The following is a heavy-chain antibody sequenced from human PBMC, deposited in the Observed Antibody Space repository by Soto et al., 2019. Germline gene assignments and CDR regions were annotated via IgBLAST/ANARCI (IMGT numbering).Heavy chain of an antibody. CDR2: IYHSGST. CDR3: ARGESYSGYDHVDWFDP. D-gene: IGHD5-12*01. J-gene: IGHJ5*02. Sequence: LSLTCAVSSGSISSSNLWSWGRQPPGKGLEWIGEIYHSGSTNYNPSLKSRVTISVDKSKNQFSLKLSSVTAADTAVYYCARGESYSGYDHVDWFDPWGQGTLVTVSS. CDR1: SGSISSSNL. V-gene: IGHV4-4*02.